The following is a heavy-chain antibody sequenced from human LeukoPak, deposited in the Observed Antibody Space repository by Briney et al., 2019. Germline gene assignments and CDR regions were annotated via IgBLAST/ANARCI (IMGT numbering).Heavy chain of an antibody. V-gene: IGHV3-23*01. J-gene: IGHJ6*01. CDR3: AKMKGHPLPKYYLDV. CDR2: ISGTDDNT. Sequence: GGSLRLSCSASGFNLSCLAMRWVRRTPGKAGEWGSGISGTDDNTLSDDSVNGRFTISRDNSKNTLYLDLNSLRAADTDIYYCAKMKGHPLPKYYLDVWGQGTTVTVSS. D-gene: IGHD1-26*01. CDR1: GFNLSCLA.